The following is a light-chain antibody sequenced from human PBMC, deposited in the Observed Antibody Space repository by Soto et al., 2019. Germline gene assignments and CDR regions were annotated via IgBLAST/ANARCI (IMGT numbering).Light chain of an antibody. J-gene: IGLJ1*01. V-gene: IGLV2-14*01. CDR3: NSYTSSSTLPYV. CDR1: SSDVGGYNY. Sequence: ALTQPASVSGSPGQSITISCTGTSSDVGGYNYVSWYQQHPGKAPKVMIYDVSNRPSGVSNRFSGSKSGNTASLTISGLQAEDEADYYCNSYTSSSTLPYVFGTGTKLTVL. CDR2: DVS.